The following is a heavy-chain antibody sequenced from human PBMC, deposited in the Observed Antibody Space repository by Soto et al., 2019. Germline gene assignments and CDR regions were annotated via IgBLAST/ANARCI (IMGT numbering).Heavy chain of an antibody. CDR1: GFTVSNNY. D-gene: IGHD3-10*01. J-gene: IGHJ4*02. V-gene: IGHV3-53*01. CDR2: IYSGGYT. Sequence: EVQLVESGGGLIQPGGSLRLSCAVSGFTVSNNYMSWVRQAPGKGLEGVSVIYSGGYTAYGDSVKGRFTISRDNSKNTLSLQRKSRGAADRAFFFWATQPGGGGYWGQGTLVTVSS. CDR3: ATQPGGGGY.